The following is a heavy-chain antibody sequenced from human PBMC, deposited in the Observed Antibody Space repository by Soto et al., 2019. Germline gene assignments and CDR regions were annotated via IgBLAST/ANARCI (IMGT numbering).Heavy chain of an antibody. V-gene: IGHV5-51*01. CDR2: IYPGDSDT. D-gene: IGHD3-9*01. CDR3: ARYPGYFDWLRPGYYYYYGMDV. Sequence: TNRGESLKISCKGSGYSFTSYWIGWVRQMPGKGLEWMGIIYPGDSDTRYSPSFQGQVTISAAKSISPAYLQWSSLKASDPAMYYCARYPGYFDWLRPGYYYYYGMDVSGQATTVSVAS. CDR1: GYSFTSYW. J-gene: IGHJ6*02.